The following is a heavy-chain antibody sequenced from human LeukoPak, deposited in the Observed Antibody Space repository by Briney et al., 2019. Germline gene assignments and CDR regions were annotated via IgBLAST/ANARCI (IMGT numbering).Heavy chain of an antibody. D-gene: IGHD6-19*01. CDR3: ARVQRGIAVALDY. CDR1: GFTFSSYE. V-gene: IGHV3-48*03. J-gene: IGHJ4*02. CDR2: ISTTGSSI. Sequence: GGSLRLSCAASGFTFSSYEMNWVRQAPGKGLEWVSYISTTGSSIYYADSVKGRFSISRDNVKNLLYLQMNSLRAEDTAVYYCARVQRGIAVALDYWGQGTLATVSS.